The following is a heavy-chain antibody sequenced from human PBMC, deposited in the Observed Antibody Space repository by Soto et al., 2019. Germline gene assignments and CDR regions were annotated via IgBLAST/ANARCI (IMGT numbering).Heavy chain of an antibody. Sequence: SETLSLTCTVSGGSISSYYWSWIRQPPGKGLEWIGYIYYSGSTNYNPSLKSRVTISVDTSKNQFSLKLSSVTAADTAVYYCERNRIFGVVKEHYYYGMDEWPPETTHTVSS. CDR3: ERNRIFGVVKEHYYYGMDE. D-gene: IGHD3-3*02. V-gene: IGHV4-59*01. J-gene: IGHJ6*02. CDR1: GGSISSYY. CDR2: IYYSGST.